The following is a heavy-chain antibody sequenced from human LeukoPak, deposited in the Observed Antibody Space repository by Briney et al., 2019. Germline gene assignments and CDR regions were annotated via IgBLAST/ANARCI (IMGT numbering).Heavy chain of an antibody. V-gene: IGHV1-2*06. Sequence: ASVKVSCKASGYTFTSYYMHWVRQAPGQGLEWMGRINPNSGGTNYAQKFQGRVTMTRDTSISTAYMELSRLRSDDTAVYYCARYSSRGRWFDPWGQGTLVTVSS. CDR2: INPNSGGT. CDR3: ARYSSRGRWFDP. J-gene: IGHJ5*02. D-gene: IGHD6-13*01. CDR1: GYTFTSYY.